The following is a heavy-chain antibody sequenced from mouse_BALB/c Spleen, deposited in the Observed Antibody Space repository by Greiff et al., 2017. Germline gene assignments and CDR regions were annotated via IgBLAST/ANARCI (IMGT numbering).Heavy chain of an antibody. V-gene: IGHV1-18*01. CDR1: GYSFTGYT. D-gene: IGHD1-1*01. CDR3: ASPYYGSPYAMDY. Sequence: VQLQQSGPELVKPGASMKISCKASGYSFTGYTMNWVKQSHGKNLEWIGLINPYNGGTSYNQKFKGKATLTVDKSSSTAYMELLSLTSEDSAVYYCASPYYGSPYAMDYWGQGTSVTVSS. J-gene: IGHJ4*01. CDR2: INPYNGGT.